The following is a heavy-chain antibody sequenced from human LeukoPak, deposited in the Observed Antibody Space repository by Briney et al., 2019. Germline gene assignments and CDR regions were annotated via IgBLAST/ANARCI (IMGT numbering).Heavy chain of an antibody. CDR1: GYSFTSYW. CDR2: IDPSDSYT. CDR3: ARAGGSSSSY. D-gene: IGHD6-6*01. Sequence: GESLKISCKGSGYSFTSYWISWVRQLPGKGLEWMGRIDPSDSYTNYSPSFQGHVTISADKSISTAYLQWSSLKASDTAMYYCARAGGSSSSYWGQGTLVTVSS. V-gene: IGHV5-10-1*01. J-gene: IGHJ4*02.